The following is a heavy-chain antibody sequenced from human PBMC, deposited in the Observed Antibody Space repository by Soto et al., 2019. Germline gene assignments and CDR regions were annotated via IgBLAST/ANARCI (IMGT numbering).Heavy chain of an antibody. Sequence: PGGSLRLSCAASGFTFSSYAMSWVRQAPGKGLEWVSAISGSGGSTYYADSVKGRFTISRDNSKNTLYLQMNSLRAEDTAVYYCAAPAHFYDFWSGYYDPAYYYYMDVWGKGTTVTVSS. CDR3: AAPAHFYDFWSGYYDPAYYYYMDV. D-gene: IGHD3-3*01. CDR1: GFTFSSYA. CDR2: ISGSGGST. V-gene: IGHV3-23*01. J-gene: IGHJ6*03.